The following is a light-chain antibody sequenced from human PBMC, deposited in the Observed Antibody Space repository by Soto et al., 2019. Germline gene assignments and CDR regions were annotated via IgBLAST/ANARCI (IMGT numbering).Light chain of an antibody. J-gene: IGLJ1*01. CDR1: SSDVGGSYY. CDR2: EAS. CDR3: SSYSSSHSLV. V-gene: IGLV2-14*01. Sequence: QSALTQPASVSGSPGQSITISCTGTSSDVGGSYYVSWFQHLPGKAPKLIICEASNRPSGVSSRFSGSKSDNTAYLTISGLQAEDEADYYCSSYSSSHSLVFGTGTKLTVL.